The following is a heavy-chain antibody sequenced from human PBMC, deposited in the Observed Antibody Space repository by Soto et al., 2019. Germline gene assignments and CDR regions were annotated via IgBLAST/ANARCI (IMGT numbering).Heavy chain of an antibody. Sequence: QVQLVQSGAEVKKPGASVKVSCKASGYTFTSYAMHWVRQAPGQRLEWMGWINAGNGNTNYAQKLQGRVTMTTDTSTSTAYMELRSLRSDDTAVYYCARDSRRDYYDSSDDAFDIWGQGTMVTVSS. J-gene: IGHJ3*02. CDR3: ARDSRRDYYDSSDDAFDI. CDR1: GYTFTSYA. V-gene: IGHV1-3*01. D-gene: IGHD3-22*01. CDR2: INAGNGNT.